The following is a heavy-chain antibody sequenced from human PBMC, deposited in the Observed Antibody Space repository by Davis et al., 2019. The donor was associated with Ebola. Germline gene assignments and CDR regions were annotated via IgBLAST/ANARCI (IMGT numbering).Heavy chain of an antibody. CDR2: ITSSSSYI. CDR3: AADPGFRYYYGMDV. V-gene: IGHV3-21*04. CDR1: GFTFSTYS. J-gene: IGHJ6*02. Sequence: GESLKISCAASGFTFSTYSMNWVRQAPGKGLEWVSSITSSSSYIYYADSVKGRFTISRDNAKNSLYLQMNSLRAEDTAVYYCAADPGFRYYYGMDVWGQGTTVTVSS.